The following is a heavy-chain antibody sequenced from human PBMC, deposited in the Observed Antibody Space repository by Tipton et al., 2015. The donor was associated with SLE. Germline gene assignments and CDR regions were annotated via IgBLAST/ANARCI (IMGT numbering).Heavy chain of an antibody. J-gene: IGHJ3*01. CDR1: GFTFDDYA. Sequence: VQLVQSGGGLVQPGGSLRLSCAVSGFTFDDYAMHWVRQAPGKGLEWVSGVSWNSDSIGYGESVEGRFTISRDNAKNSLYLQMNSLRAEDTALYYCARAARDHYALDLWGQGTMVTVSS. D-gene: IGHD6-6*01. CDR3: ARAARDHYALDL. CDR2: VSWNSDSI. V-gene: IGHV3-9*01.